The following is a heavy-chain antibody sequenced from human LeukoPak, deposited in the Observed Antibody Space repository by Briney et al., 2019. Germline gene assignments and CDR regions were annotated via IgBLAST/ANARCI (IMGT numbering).Heavy chain of an antibody. CDR2: ISGNGGST. V-gene: IGHV3-23*01. J-gene: IGHJ4*02. CDR1: GFIFSSYA. CDR3: AKDPRPYDSSGYADY. D-gene: IGHD3-22*01. Sequence: GGSLRLSCAASGFIFSSYAMSWVRQARGKGLEWVSTISGNGGSTFYADSVKGRFTISRDNSKNTLYLQMNSLRAEDTAVYYCAKDPRPYDSSGYADYWGQGTLVTVSS.